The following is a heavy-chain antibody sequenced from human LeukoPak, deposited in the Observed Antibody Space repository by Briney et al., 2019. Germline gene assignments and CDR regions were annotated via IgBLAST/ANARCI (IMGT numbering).Heavy chain of an antibody. CDR2: IIPILGIA. CDR3: ARDQELNSGSYYYYYGMDV. Sequence: SVKVSCKASGGTFSSYAISWVRQAPGQWLEWMGRIIPILGIANYAQKFQGRVTITADKSTSTAYMELSSLRSEDTAVYYCARDQELNSGSYYYYYGMDVWGQGTTVTVSS. D-gene: IGHD1-26*01. J-gene: IGHJ6*02. CDR1: GGTFSSYA. V-gene: IGHV1-69*04.